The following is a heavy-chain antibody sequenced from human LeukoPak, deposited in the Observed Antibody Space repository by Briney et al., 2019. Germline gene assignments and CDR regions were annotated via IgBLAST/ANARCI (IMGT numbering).Heavy chain of an antibody. CDR2: IRRKVSSYAT. CDR1: GLTFSGST. J-gene: IGHJ1*01. Sequence: GGCLRLSCAASGLTFSGSTMHWVRQASGKGLGWIGRIRRKVSSYATAYAASVKGRFTISRDDAKNTAYLQMDSLKTEDTAVYYCTSPQADSGATYFRHWGQGTLVTVSS. V-gene: IGHV3-73*01. D-gene: IGHD6-19*01. CDR3: TSPQADSGATYFRH.